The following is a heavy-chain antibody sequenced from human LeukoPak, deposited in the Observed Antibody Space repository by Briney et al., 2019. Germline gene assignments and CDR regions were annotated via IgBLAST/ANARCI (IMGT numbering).Heavy chain of an antibody. J-gene: IGHJ4*02. CDR3: AKGSSGYFFDL. Sequence: GGSLRLSCAASGFIFNNYGLVWVRQAPGEGLEWVSAISIDGGGTTYADFVKGRFSVSRDNSKNTLFLQMNSLRAEDTALYYCAKGSSGYFFDLWGQGTLVTVSS. V-gene: IGHV3-23*01. CDR1: GFIFNNYG. D-gene: IGHD3-22*01. CDR2: ISIDGGGT.